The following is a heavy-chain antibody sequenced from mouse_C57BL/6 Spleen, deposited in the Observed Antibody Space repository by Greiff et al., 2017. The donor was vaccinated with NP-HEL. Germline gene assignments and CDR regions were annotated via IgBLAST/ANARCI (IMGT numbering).Heavy chain of an antibody. D-gene: IGHD2-1*01. CDR2: IYPGSGST. CDR3: ARGEIYYGNSWFVY. V-gene: IGHV1-55*01. J-gene: IGHJ3*01. CDR1: GYTFTSYW. Sequence: VQLQQSGAELVKPGASVKMSCKASGYTFTSYWITWVKQRPGQGLEWIGDIYPGSGSTNYNEKFKSEATLTVDTSSSTAYMQLSSLTSEDSAVYYCARGEIYYGNSWFVYWGQGTLVTVSA.